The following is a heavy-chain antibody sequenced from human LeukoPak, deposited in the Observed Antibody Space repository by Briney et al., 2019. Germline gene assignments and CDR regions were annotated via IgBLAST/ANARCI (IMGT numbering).Heavy chain of an antibody. CDR2: IVVGSGNT. CDR3: AADTPYYYYYMDV. Sequence: SVKVSCKASGFTFTSSAMQWVRQARGQRLGWIGWIVVGSGNTNYAQKFQERVTITRDMSTSTAYMELSSLRSEDTAVYYCAADTPYYYYYMDVWGKGTTVTVSS. J-gene: IGHJ6*03. V-gene: IGHV1-58*02. CDR1: GFTFTSSA.